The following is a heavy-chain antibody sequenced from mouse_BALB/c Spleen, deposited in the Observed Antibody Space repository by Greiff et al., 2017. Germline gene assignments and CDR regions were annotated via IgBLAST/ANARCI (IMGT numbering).Heavy chain of an antibody. J-gene: IGHJ3*01. CDR2: IWSGGST. D-gene: IGHD2-1*01. Sequence: VKLQQSGPGLVQPSQSLSITCTVSGFSLTSYGVHWVRQSPGKGLEWLGVIWSGGSTDYNAAFISRLSISKDNSKSQVFFKMNSLQANDTAIYYCARGAVYGNYAWFAYWGQGTLVTVSA. CDR3: ARGAVYGNYAWFAY. V-gene: IGHV2-2*02. CDR1: GFSLTSYG.